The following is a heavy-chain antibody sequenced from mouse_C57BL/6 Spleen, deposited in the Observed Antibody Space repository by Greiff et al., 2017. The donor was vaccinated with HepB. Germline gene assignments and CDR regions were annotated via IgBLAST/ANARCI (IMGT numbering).Heavy chain of an antibody. D-gene: IGHD1-1*01. CDR3: TTSFDYYGSSPLAY. CDR1: GFNIKDDY. V-gene: IGHV14-4*01. CDR2: IDPENGDT. Sequence: VQLQQSGAELVRPGASVKLSCTASGFNIKDDYMHWVKQRPEQGLEWIGWIDPENGDTEYASKFQGKATITADTSSNTAYLQLSSLTSEDTAVYYCTTSFDYYGSSPLAYWGQGTLVTVSA. J-gene: IGHJ3*01.